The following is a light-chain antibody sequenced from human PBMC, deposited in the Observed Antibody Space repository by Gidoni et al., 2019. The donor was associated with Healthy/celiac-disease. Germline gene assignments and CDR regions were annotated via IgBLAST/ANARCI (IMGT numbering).Light chain of an antibody. CDR2: KAY. V-gene: IGKV1-5*03. J-gene: IGKJ1*01. CDR3: QQYNA. CDR1: QSISSW. Sequence: DIQMTQSPSTLSASVGDRVTIPCRASQSISSWLAWYQQKPGKAPKLLIYKAYSLESGVQSRFSGSGSGTEFTLTISSLQPDDFATYYCQQYNAFGQGTKVEIK.